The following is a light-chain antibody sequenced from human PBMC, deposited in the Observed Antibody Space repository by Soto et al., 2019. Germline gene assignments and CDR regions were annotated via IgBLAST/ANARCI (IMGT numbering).Light chain of an antibody. CDR3: AAWDDSRSGVV. J-gene: IGLJ2*01. CDR1: SSNIGSNY. CDR2: RNN. Sequence: QSVLTQPPSASGSPGQRVTISCSGSSSNIGSNYVYWYQQLPGTAPKLLIYRNNQRPSGVPDRSSGSKSGTSASPAISGLRSEDEADYYCAAWDDSRSGVVFGGGTKLTVL. V-gene: IGLV1-47*01.